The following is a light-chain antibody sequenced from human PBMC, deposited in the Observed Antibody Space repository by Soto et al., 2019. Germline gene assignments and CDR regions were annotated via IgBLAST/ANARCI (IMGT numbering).Light chain of an antibody. V-gene: IGLV1-40*01. CDR1: SSNIGAGYD. J-gene: IGLJ2*01. CDR3: QSYDGSLTV. Sequence: QSVLTQPPSVSGAPGQRVTISCTGNSSNIGAGYDVHWYQQLPGTAPKLLIFGNRNRPSGVPDRFSGSRSVTSGSLAITGLQPEDEADYYRQSYDGSLTVFGGGTKLTVL. CDR2: GNR.